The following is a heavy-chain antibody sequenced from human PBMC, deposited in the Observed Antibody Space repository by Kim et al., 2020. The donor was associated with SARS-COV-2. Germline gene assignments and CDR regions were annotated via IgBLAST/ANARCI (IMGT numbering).Heavy chain of an antibody. D-gene: IGHD6-13*01. J-gene: IGHJ3*02. CDR3: ARMWQQLPLAFDI. V-gene: IGHV1-18*01. Sequence: AQKLQGRVTMTPDTSTSTAYMELRSLRSDDTAVYYCARMWQQLPLAFDIWGQGTMVTVSS.